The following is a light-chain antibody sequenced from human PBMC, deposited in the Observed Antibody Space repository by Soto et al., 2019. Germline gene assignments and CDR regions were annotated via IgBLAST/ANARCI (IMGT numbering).Light chain of an antibody. Sequence: QSVLTQAASVSGSPGQSITISCTGTSSDVGSYNFVSWYQQHPGKAPKLMIYEVSKRPSGLSNRFSGSKSGNTASLTISGLQAEDEADYYCCSYAGSRTPLIFGTGTKLTVL. V-gene: IGLV2-23*02. CDR1: SSDVGSYNF. J-gene: IGLJ1*01. CDR2: EVS. CDR3: CSYAGSRTPLI.